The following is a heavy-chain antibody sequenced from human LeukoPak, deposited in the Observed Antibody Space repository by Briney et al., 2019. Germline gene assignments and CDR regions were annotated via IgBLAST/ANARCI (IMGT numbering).Heavy chain of an antibody. V-gene: IGHV4-34*01. J-gene: IGHJ6*02. Sequence: SETLSLTCAVYSGSFSGYYWSWIRQPPGKGLEWIGEINHSGSTNYNPSLKSRVTISVDTSKNQFSLKLSSVTAADTAVYYCARVVYSSSWIPYYYGMDVWGQGTTVTVSS. CDR2: INHSGST. CDR3: ARVVYSSSWIPYYYGMDV. CDR1: SGSFSGYY. D-gene: IGHD6-13*01.